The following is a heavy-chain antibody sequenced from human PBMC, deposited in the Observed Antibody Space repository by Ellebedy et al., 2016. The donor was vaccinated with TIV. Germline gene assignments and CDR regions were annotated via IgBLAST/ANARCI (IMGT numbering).Heavy chain of an antibody. V-gene: IGHV1-8*01. Sequence: AASVKVSCKASGYTFTDYDINWVRQATGQGLGWLGWMNPKTGNTGYAQKFQGRVTMTRDTSINTAYMELRSLTSEDTAVYYCANNLARTGDFDYWGQGSLVTVSS. D-gene: IGHD7-27*01. CDR3: ANNLARTGDFDY. CDR2: MNPKTGNT. J-gene: IGHJ4*02. CDR1: GYTFTDYD.